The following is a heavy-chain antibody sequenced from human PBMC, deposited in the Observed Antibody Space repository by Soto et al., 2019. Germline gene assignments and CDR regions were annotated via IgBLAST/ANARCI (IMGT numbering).Heavy chain of an antibody. CDR3: ASASGATVS. CDR2: IWYDGSNK. CDR1: GFNFSNCG. V-gene: IGHV3-33*01. J-gene: IGHJ5*02. D-gene: IGHD3-10*01. Sequence: QVQLVESGGGVVHPGRSLRLSCAASGFNFSNCGMQWVRQAPGKGLEWGAHIWYDGSNKYYADSVKGRFTISRDNSKNTLYLQMDSLRPDDTAVYYCASASGATVSWGQGTLVTV.